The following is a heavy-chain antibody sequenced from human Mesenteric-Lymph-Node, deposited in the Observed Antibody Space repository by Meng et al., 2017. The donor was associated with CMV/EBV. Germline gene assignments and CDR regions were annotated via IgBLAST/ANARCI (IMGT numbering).Heavy chain of an antibody. CDR1: GFTFSSYA. CDR3: ARGKFQSVGIVYSYFDP. D-gene: IGHD5-18*01. J-gene: IGHJ5*02. Sequence: GESLKISCAASGFTFSSYAMHWVRQAPGKGLEYVSAISSNGGSTYYADSVKGRFTISRDNAKNTLYLQMNSLRAEDTAVYYCARGKFQSVGIVYSYFDPWGQGALVTVSS. V-gene: IGHV3-64*02. CDR2: ISSNGGST.